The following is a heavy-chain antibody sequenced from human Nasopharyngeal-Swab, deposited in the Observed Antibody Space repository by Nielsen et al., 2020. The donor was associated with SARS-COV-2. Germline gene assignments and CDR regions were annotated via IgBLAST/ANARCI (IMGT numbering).Heavy chain of an antibody. J-gene: IGHJ4*02. D-gene: IGHD4-17*01. CDR1: GFTFSSYG. CDR3: ARDRTVTTTVYFDY. Sequence: GESLKLSCAASGFTFSSYGMHWVRQAPGKGLEWVAVIWYDGSNKYYADSVKGRFTISRDNYKNTLYLQMNSLRAEDTAVYYCARDRTVTTTVYFDYWGQGTPVTVAS. CDR2: IWYDGSNK. V-gene: IGHV3-33*01.